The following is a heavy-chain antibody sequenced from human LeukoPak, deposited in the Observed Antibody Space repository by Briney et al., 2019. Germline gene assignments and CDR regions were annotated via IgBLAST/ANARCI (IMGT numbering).Heavy chain of an antibody. Sequence: GGSLRLSCEASGFTFDDFDMGWVRQVPGQRLKWVSGINWNGGRIIYADSVKGRFTISRDNAKNSLYLQMNSLRAEDTALYYCATYSFDRGYYFDYWGQGTLVTVSS. J-gene: IGHJ4*02. CDR3: ATYSFDRGYYFDY. D-gene: IGHD2-21*01. V-gene: IGHV3-20*04. CDR2: INWNGGRI. CDR1: GFTFDDFD.